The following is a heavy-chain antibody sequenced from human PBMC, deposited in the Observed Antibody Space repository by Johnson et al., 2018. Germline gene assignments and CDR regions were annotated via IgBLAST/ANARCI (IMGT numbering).Heavy chain of an antibody. CDR1: GFTFEDYG. D-gene: IGHD2-15*01. CDR3: ARDPDAGVVVAANAFDI. CDR2: INWDGGNT. Sequence: VQLVQSGGGVVRPGESLRLSCAASGFTFEDYGMSWVRQAPGKGLEWISGINWDGGNTRYADSMKGRFTISRDNAKNSLYLEMNSLRAEGTALYYCARDPDAGVVVAANAFDIWGQGTMVTVSS. J-gene: IGHJ3*02. V-gene: IGHV3-20*04.